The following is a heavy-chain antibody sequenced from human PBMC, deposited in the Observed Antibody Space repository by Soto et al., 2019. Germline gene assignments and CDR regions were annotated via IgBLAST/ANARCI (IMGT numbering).Heavy chain of an antibody. CDR2: INSDGSST. V-gene: IGHV3-74*01. D-gene: IGHD1-26*01. J-gene: IGHJ2*01. Sequence: EVQLVESGGGLVQPGGSLRLSCAASGFTFSSYWMHWVRQAPGKGLVWVSRINSDGSSTSYADSVQGRFTISRDNAKNTLYLHMNSLRPEDTAVYYCARGGSLIWYSALWGRGTLGTVSS. CDR1: GFTFSSYW. CDR3: ARGGSLIWYSAL.